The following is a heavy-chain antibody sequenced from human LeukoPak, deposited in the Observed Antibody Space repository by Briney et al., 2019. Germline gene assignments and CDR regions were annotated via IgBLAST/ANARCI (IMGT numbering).Heavy chain of an antibody. CDR3: ARDRSDGNYYMVV. V-gene: IGHV3-53*01. J-gene: IGHJ6*03. CDR1: GFTVSNKY. CDR2: IYGGGST. Sequence: GGSLRLSCAASGFTVSNKYMSWVRQAPGKGLEWVSVIYGGGSTSYADSVKGRFTISRDNSKDMLYLQMNSLRADDTAVYYCARDRSDGNYYMVVWGKGTTVTVSS. D-gene: IGHD5-24*01.